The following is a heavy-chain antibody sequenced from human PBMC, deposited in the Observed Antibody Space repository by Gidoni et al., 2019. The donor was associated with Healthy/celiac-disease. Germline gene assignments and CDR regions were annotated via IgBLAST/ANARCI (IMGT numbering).Heavy chain of an antibody. J-gene: IGHJ4*02. V-gene: IGHV4-34*01. Sequence: QVQLQQWGAGLLKPSETLSLTCAVYGGSFSGYYWSWIRQPPGKGLEWIGEINHSGSTNYNPSLKSRVTISVDTSKNQFSLKLSSVPAADTAVYYCARVGHYGDYYFDYWGQGTLVTVSS. CDR3: ARVGHYGDYYFDY. CDR2: INHSGST. D-gene: IGHD4-17*01. CDR1: GGSFSGYY.